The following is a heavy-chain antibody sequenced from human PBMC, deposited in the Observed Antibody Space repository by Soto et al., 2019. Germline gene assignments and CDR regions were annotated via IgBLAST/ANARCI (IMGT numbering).Heavy chain of an antibody. V-gene: IGHV1-3*01. D-gene: IGHD2-2*01. CDR3: ARYCSSTSCSMVGAFDI. CDR2: INAGNGNT. Sequence: ASVKVSCKASGYTFTSYAMHWVRQAPGQRLEWMGWINAGNGNTKYSQKFQGRVTITMDTSASTAYMELSSLRSEDTAVYYCARYCSSTSCSMVGAFDIWGQGTMVTVSS. J-gene: IGHJ3*02. CDR1: GYTFTSYA.